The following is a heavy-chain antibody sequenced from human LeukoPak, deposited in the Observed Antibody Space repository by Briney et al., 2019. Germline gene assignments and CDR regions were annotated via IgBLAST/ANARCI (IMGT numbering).Heavy chain of an antibody. D-gene: IGHD6-13*01. Sequence: GGSLRLSCAASGFTFSTYWMHWVRQAPGKGLVWVSRINSDGSDTNYADSVKGRFTISRDNAKKSLYLQMNTLRAEDTAVYYCARSSGNIAAAGSYLLLWGQGTLVTVSS. CDR2: INSDGSDT. CDR1: GFTFSTYW. J-gene: IGHJ4*02. V-gene: IGHV3-74*01. CDR3: ARSSGNIAAAGSYLLL.